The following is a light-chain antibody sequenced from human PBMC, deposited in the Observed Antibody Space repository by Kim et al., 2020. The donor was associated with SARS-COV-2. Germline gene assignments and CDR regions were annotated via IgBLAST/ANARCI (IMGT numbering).Light chain of an antibody. CDR1: DTLLHSSGYNY. CDR2: LGS. CDR3: MQALQTPLT. Sequence: PASISCRSSDTLLHSSGYNYLNWYLQKPGQSPQLLVSLGSNRATGVPDRFSGSGAGTRFTLKISRVEAEDVGVYFCMQALQTPLTFGQGTKVDIK. J-gene: IGKJ1*01. V-gene: IGKV2-28*01.